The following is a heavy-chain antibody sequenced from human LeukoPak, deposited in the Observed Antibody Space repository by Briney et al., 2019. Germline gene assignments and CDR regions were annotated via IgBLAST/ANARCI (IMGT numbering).Heavy chain of an antibody. D-gene: IGHD3-3*01. CDR1: GGSISGYY. CDR3: ARATAAIVVYFWFAP. CDR2: IYYSGST. Sequence: SETLSLTCSVSGGSISGYYWSWIRQSPGKGLEWIAYIYYSGSTNYNPSLKSRVTISVDTSKNQFSLKLSSVTAADTAMYYWARATAAIVVYFWFAPWGQETLVTVSP. V-gene: IGHV4-59*01. J-gene: IGHJ5*02.